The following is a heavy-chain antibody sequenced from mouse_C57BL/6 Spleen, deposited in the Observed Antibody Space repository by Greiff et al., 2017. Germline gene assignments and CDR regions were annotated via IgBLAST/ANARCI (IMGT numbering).Heavy chain of an antibody. Sequence: EVQVVESGGGLVKPGGSLKLSCAASGFTFSSYTMSWVRQTPEKRLEWVATISGGGGNTYYPDSVKGRFTISRDNAKNTLYLQMSSLRSEDTALYYCARGYYGSSPYYFDYWGQGTTLTVSS. J-gene: IGHJ2*01. CDR1: GFTFSSYT. CDR2: ISGGGGNT. V-gene: IGHV5-9*01. D-gene: IGHD1-1*01. CDR3: ARGYYGSSPYYFDY.